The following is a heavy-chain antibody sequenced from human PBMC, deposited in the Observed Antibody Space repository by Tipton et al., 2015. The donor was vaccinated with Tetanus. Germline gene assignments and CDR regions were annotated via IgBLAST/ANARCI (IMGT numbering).Heavy chain of an antibody. V-gene: IGHV3-33*03. J-gene: IGHJ4*02. D-gene: IGHD2-21*01. CDR2: IWYDGSNK. CDR1: GFTFSSYG. Sequence: SLRLSCAASGFTFSSYGMHWVRQAPGKGLEWVAVIWYDGSNKYYADSVKGRFTTSRDNSKNTLYLQMNSLRAEDTAVYYCARGTSRIVYYFDYWGQGTLVTVSS. CDR3: ARGTSRIVYYFDY.